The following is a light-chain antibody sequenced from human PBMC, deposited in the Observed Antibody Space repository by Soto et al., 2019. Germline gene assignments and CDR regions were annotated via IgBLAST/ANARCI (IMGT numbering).Light chain of an antibody. J-gene: IGKJ2*02. CDR3: QQYYATPCT. V-gene: IGKV4-1*01. Sequence: DIVMTQSPDSLAVSLGERATINCKSSQSVLYSSNNKNFLAWFQQRPGQPPKLLISWASTRESGVPDRFSGSGSGTDFTLTISSLQAEDVAFYYCQQYYATPCTFGQGTKLEI. CDR1: QSVLYSSNNKNF. CDR2: WAS.